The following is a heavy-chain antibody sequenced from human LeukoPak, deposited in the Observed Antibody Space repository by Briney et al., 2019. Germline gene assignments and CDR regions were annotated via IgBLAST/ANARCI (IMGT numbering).Heavy chain of an antibody. CDR3: ARGPAEYYYDSSGYLRDNYYFDN. V-gene: IGHV3-21*01. CDR2: ISSSSSYI. D-gene: IGHD3-22*01. CDR1: GFTFSSYS. J-gene: IGHJ4*02. Sequence: GGSLRLSCAASGFTFSSYSMNCVRQAPGKGLEWVSSISSSSSYIYYADSVRGRFTISRDNAKNSLYLQMNSLRDEDTAVYYCARGPAEYYYDSSGYLRDNYYFDNWGQGTLATVSS.